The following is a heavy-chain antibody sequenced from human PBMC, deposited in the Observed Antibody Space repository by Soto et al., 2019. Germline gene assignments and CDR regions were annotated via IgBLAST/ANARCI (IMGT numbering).Heavy chain of an antibody. CDR2: ISSSSYI. CDR3: ATVVASAGSYFYYYGMDV. V-gene: IGHV3-21*01. CDR1: GLTLSRYS. Sequence: PGGSLRLSCAASGLTLSRYSMNWVRQAPGKGLEWVSSISSSSYIYYADSVKGRFTISRDNAKNSLYLQMKSLRAEDTALYYCATVVASAGSYFYYYGMDVWGQGTTVTVSS. D-gene: IGHD6-13*01. J-gene: IGHJ6*02.